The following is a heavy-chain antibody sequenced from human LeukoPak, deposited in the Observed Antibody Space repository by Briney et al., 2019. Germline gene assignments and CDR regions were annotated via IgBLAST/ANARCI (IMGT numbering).Heavy chain of an antibody. CDR3: ARPYSSSEAFDI. V-gene: IGHV3-7*04. CDR2: INQDGSEK. Sequence: PGGSLRLSCAASGFTFSSYSMSWVRQAPGKGLEWVANINQDGSEKYYVDSVKGRFTISRDNAKNSLYLQMNSLRAEDTAVYYCARPYSSSEAFDIWGQGTMVTVSS. CDR1: GFTFSSYS. J-gene: IGHJ3*02. D-gene: IGHD6-13*01.